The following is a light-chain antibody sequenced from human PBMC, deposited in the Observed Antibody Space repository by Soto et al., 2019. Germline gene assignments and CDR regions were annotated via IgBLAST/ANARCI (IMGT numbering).Light chain of an antibody. CDR1: STNVGINP. Sequence: QSVLTQPPSTSGTPGRRVTISCSGSSTNVGINPVNWYQQFPGTAPRLLIYTNDQRPSGVPGRFSGSKSGTSASLDISGLQSEDEADYYCAAWDDSLYGLVFGGGTKVTVL. J-gene: IGLJ2*01. CDR2: TND. CDR3: AAWDDSLYGLV. V-gene: IGLV1-44*01.